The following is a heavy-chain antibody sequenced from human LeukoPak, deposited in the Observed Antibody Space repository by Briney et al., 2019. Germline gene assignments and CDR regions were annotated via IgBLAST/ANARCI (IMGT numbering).Heavy chain of an antibody. CDR3: VRESRPGGAMGLYHNLDY. CDR1: GFTFDEYA. Sequence: GGSPRLSCAASGFTFDEYAMHWVRQAPGKGLEWVSGISWNSANIGYADSVKGRFTISRDNTKNLLFLEMNNLRGDDTAIYYCVRESRPGGAMGLYHNLDYWGQGTLVAVSS. V-gene: IGHV3-9*01. J-gene: IGHJ4*02. CDR2: ISWNSANI. D-gene: IGHD1-1*01.